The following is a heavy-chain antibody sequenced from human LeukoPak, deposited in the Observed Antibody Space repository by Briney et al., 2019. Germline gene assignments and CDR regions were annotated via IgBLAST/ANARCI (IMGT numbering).Heavy chain of an antibody. V-gene: IGHV3-53*01. CDR3: AREEGGDSSGWALDY. CDR1: GFTVSSNS. Sequence: PGGSLRLSCTVSGFTVSSNSMSWVRQAPGKGLEWVSFIYSDNTHYSDSVKGRFTISRDNSKNTLYLQMNSLRAEDTAVYYCAREEGGDSSGWALDYWGQGTLVTVSS. J-gene: IGHJ4*02. CDR2: IYSDNT. D-gene: IGHD6-19*01.